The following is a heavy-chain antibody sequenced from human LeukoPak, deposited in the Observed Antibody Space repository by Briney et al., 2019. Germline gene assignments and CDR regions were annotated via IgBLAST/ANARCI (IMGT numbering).Heavy chain of an antibody. V-gene: IGHV5-51*01. J-gene: IGHJ3*02. CDR3: ATRHGATGGVFAFDI. CDR2: IYPGDSDT. CDR1: GYSFTSYW. D-gene: IGHD1-26*01. Sequence: GESLKISCKGSGYSFTSYWIGWVRQMPGKGLEWMGIIYPGDSDTRYSPSFQSQVTISADKSISTAYLQWSSLKASDTAMYYCATRHGATGGVFAFDIWGQGTMVTVSS.